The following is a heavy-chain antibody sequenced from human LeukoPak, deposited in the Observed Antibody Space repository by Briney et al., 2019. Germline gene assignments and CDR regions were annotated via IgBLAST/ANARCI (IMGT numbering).Heavy chain of an antibody. D-gene: IGHD3-22*01. J-gene: IGHJ3*02. CDR1: GYIFTSYW. CDR2: IYPGDSDT. V-gene: IGHV5-51*01. Sequence: GESLKISCKGSGYIFTSYWIGWVRQMPGKGLEWMGIIYPGDSDTRYSPSFQGQVTISADKSISTAYLQWSSLKASDTAMYYCARMYYYDSSPDAFDIWGQGTMVTVSS. CDR3: ARMYYYDSSPDAFDI.